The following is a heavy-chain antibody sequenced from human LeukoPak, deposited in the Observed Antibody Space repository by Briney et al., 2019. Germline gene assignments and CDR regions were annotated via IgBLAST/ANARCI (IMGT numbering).Heavy chain of an antibody. CDR3: ARAGRSGEDY. J-gene: IGHJ4*02. Sequence: PGRSLRLSCAASGFTLSSYAMHWVRQAPGKGLEWVAVISYDGSNKYYADSVKGRFTISRDNSKNTLYLQMNSLRAEDTAVYYCARAGRSGEDYWGQGTLVTVSS. CDR1: GFTLSSYA. CDR2: ISYDGSNK. D-gene: IGHD2-15*01. V-gene: IGHV3-30*04.